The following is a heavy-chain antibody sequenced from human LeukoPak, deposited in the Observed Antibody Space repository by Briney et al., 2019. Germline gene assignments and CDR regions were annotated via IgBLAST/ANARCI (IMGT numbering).Heavy chain of an antibody. J-gene: IGHJ4*02. Sequence: SETLSLTCTVSGGSISSYYWSWIRQPPGKGLEWIGYIYYSGSTNYNPSLKSRVTISVDTSKNQISLKLSSVTAADTAVYYCARHHSNYFPFDYWGQGTLVTVSS. V-gene: IGHV4-59*01. CDR3: ARHHSNYFPFDY. CDR2: IYYSGST. D-gene: IGHD4-11*01. CDR1: GGSISSYY.